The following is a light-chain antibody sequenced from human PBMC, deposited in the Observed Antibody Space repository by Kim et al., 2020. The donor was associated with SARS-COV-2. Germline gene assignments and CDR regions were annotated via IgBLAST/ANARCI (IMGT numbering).Light chain of an antibody. CDR1: QSVSGN. CDR2: GAF. J-gene: IGKJ1*01. Sequence: EIVMTQSPATLSVSPGERATLSCRASQSVSGNLAWYQQKPGQAPRLLIYGAFTRATGIPARFSGSGSGTEFTLTISSLQSEDFAVYYCQQYNNLPPWTFGQGTKVEIK. V-gene: IGKV3-15*01. CDR3: QQYNNLPPWT.